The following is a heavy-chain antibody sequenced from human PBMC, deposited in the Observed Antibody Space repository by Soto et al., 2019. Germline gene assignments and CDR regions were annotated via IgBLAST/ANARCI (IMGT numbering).Heavy chain of an antibody. Sequence: EVQLVESGGGLVKPGGSLRLSCAASGFTFSSYSMNWVRQAPGKGLEWVSSISSSSRCIYYADSVKGRVTISRDNAKNTLYLQVSSLSAEDAAVYYCASSSLQLGELAAPTYYYYYYMDVWGKGTTVTVSS. CDR2: ISSSSRCI. V-gene: IGHV3-21*01. CDR3: ASSSLQLGELAAPTYYYYYYMDV. D-gene: IGHD3-16*01. CDR1: GFTFSSYS. J-gene: IGHJ6*03.